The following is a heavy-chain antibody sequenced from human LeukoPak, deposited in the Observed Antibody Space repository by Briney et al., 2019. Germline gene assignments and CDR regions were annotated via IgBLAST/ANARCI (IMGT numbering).Heavy chain of an antibody. CDR2: INPKGGST. D-gene: IGHD1-1*01. Sequence: ASVKVSCKASGYTFTSYYMHWVGQAPGQGLEWMGIINPKGGSTSYAQKFQGRVTMTRDLSTSTVYMELSSLRSEDTAVYYCASLPYRSNANDAFDTWGQGTMVTVSS. CDR1: GYTFTSYY. CDR3: ASLPYRSNANDAFDT. J-gene: IGHJ3*02. V-gene: IGHV1-46*01.